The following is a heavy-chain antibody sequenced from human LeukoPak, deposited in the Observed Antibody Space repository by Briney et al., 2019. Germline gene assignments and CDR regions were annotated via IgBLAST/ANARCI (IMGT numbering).Heavy chain of an antibody. J-gene: IGHJ4*02. D-gene: IGHD3-22*01. Sequence: PSETLSLTCTVSGGSINSNKYYWGCVRQPPGKGLEWIGSIYYSGSTYYNPSLKSRVTISIDTSKNRFSLKLSSVTAADTAVYYCATSALNYYDGSASYFDYWGQGTLVTVSS. CDR2: IYYSGST. CDR1: GGSINSNKYY. V-gene: IGHV4-39*01. CDR3: ATSALNYYDGSASYFDY.